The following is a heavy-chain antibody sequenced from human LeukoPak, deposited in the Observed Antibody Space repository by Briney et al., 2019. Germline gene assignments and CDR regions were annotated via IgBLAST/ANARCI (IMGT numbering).Heavy chain of an antibody. D-gene: IGHD6-13*01. CDR1: GGSISSYY. Sequence: PSETLSLTCTVSGGSISSYYWSWIRQPPGKGLEWIGYIFYSGSTNYNPPLKSRVTISVDTSKNQCSLKLSSVTAADTAVYYCARVYYSNSYDYWYFDLWGRGTLVTVSS. CDR2: IFYSGST. CDR3: ARVYYSNSYDYWYFDL. J-gene: IGHJ2*01. V-gene: IGHV4-59*01.